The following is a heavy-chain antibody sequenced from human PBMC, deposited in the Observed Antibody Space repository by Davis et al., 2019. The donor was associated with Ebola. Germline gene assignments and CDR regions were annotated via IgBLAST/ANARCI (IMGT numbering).Heavy chain of an antibody. J-gene: IGHJ5*02. V-gene: IGHV3-7*01. CDR2: IKQDGSEK. D-gene: IGHD6-6*01. Sequence: PGGSLRLSCAASGFTFSSYWMSWVRQAPGKGLEWVANIKQDGSEKYYVDSVKGRFTISRDNAKNSLYLQMNSLRAEDTAVYYCARGVSSYRGGNWFDPWGQGTLVTVSS. CDR1: GFTFSSYW. CDR3: ARGVSSYRGGNWFDP.